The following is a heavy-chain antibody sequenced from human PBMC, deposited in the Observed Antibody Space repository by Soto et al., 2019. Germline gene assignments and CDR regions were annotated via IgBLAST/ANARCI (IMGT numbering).Heavy chain of an antibody. D-gene: IGHD3-22*01. CDR2: ISAYNGNT. Sequence: ASVKVSCKASGYTFTSYGISWVRQAPGQGLEWMGWISAYNGNTNYAQKLQGRVTMTTDTSTSTAYMELRSLRSDDTAVYYCARVPRYYYDSSGYPYYFDYWGQGTLVTVSS. CDR3: ARVPRYYYDSSGYPYYFDY. V-gene: IGHV1-18*04. CDR1: GYTFTSYG. J-gene: IGHJ4*02.